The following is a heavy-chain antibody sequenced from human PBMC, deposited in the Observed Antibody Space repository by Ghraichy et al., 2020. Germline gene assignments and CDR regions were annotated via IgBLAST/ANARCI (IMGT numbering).Heavy chain of an antibody. CDR2: IHYSGST. J-gene: IGHJ4*02. CDR3: ARAKGYCGSTSCYYFDY. CDR1: GGSITSYY. Sequence: SQTLSLTCTVSGGSITSYYWGWIRQSPGKGLEWIGYIHYSGSTSYNPSLKSRVTISVDTSKNQFSLKLSSVTAADTAVYYCARAKGYCGSTSCYYFDYWGQGTLVTVSS. V-gene: IGHV4-59*01. D-gene: IGHD2-2*01.